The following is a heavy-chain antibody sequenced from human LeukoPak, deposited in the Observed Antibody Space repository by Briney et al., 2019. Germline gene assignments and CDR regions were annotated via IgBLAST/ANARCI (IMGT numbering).Heavy chain of an antibody. D-gene: IGHD4-17*01. CDR2: ISSSSSYI. V-gene: IGHV3-21*01. J-gene: IGHJ4*02. Sequence: GWSLRLSCAASGFTFSSYSMNWVRQAPGKGLEWVSSISSSSSYIYYADSVNGRFTISRDNAKNSLYLQMNSLRAEDTAVYYCARDLYGGYPWDYWGQGTLVTVSS. CDR1: GFTFSSYS. CDR3: ARDLYGGYPWDY.